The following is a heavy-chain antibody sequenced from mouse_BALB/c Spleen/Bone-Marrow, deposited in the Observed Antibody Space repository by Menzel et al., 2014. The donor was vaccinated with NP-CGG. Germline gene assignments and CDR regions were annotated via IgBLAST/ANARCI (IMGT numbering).Heavy chain of an antibody. CDR1: GYTFTTYW. V-gene: IGHV1-69*02. CDR2: IDPSDSYT. Sequence: VQLQQSGAEFVKPGASVKLSCKASGYTFTTYWMHWVKQRPGQGLEWIGQIDPSDSYTNYSQKFKGKATLTVDKSSSTAYMQLSSLSSEDSAVYYCARGGDSYAWFPYWGQGTLVTVSA. D-gene: IGHD1-1*02. CDR3: ARGGDSYAWFPY. J-gene: IGHJ3*01.